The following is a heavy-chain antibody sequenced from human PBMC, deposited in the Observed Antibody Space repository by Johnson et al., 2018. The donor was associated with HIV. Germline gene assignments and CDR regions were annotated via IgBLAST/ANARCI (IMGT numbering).Heavy chain of an antibody. CDR3: ARESLLPAMTAFDI. CDR1: GFTFTTYA. D-gene: IGHD2-2*01. J-gene: IGHJ3*02. V-gene: IGHV3-30*01. CDR2: VSYDGSNK. Sequence: QVQLMESGGGVVQPGRSLRLSCAASGFTFTTYAMHWVRQAPGKGLEWVAVVSYDGSNKYYADSVKGRFTISRDNSKNSLFLQMNSLRAEDTAVYFCARESLLPAMTAFDIWGQGTMVTVSS.